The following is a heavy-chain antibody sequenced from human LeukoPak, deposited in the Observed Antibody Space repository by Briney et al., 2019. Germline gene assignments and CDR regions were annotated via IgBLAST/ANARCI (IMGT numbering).Heavy chain of an antibody. J-gene: IGHJ4*02. D-gene: IGHD6-13*01. CDR3: ARGDSSSRFPLGHFDY. V-gene: IGHV4-59*01. CDR2: IYYSGST. CDR1: GGSISSYY. Sequence: PSETLSLTCTVSGGSISSYYWSWIRQPPGKGLEWIGYIYYSGSTNYNPSLKSRVTISVDTSKNQFSLKLSSVTAADTAVYYCARGDSSSRFPLGHFDYWGQGTLVTVSS.